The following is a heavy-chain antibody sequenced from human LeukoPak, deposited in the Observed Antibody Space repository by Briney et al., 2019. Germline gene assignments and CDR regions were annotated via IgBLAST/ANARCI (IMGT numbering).Heavy chain of an antibody. V-gene: IGHV3-7*01. CDR3: AREYDDILTGSFDY. CDR2: IKQDGSEK. CDR1: GFTFSSYC. D-gene: IGHD3-9*01. Sequence: GGSLRLSCAASGFTFSSYCMNWVRQAPGKGLEWVANIKQDGSEKYYVGSVKGRFTISRDNAKNSLYLQMNSLRAEDTAVYYCAREYDDILTGSFDYWGQGTLVTVSS. J-gene: IGHJ4*02.